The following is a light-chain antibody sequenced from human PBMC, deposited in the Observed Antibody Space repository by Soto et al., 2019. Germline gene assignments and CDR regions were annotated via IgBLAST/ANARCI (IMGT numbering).Light chain of an antibody. CDR1: QSISNF. CDR3: HQSYSTPYT. V-gene: IGKV1-39*01. Sequence: DIQMTQSPSSLSASVGDRVTITCRASQSISNFLNWYQQKPGKGPELLIYAASSLHSGVPSRFSGSGSWTNIAHTTGSLQPEDFATYSCHQSYSTPYTFGQGTKLEIK. CDR2: AAS. J-gene: IGKJ2*01.